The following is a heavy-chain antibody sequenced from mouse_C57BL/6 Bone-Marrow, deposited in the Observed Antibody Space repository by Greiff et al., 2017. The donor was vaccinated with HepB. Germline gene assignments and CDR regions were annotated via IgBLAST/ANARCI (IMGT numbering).Heavy chain of an antibody. J-gene: IGHJ4*01. Sequence: VQLQQSGAELVRPGSSVKLSCKASGYTFTSYWMDWVKQRPGQGLEWIGNIYPSDSETHYNQKFKDKAKLTVDKSSSTDYMQISSLTSEDSAVYYCARGGFITTVVATNYYAMDDWGQGTSVTVSS. CDR2: IYPSDSET. D-gene: IGHD1-1*01. CDR1: GYTFTSYW. CDR3: ARGGFITTVVATNYYAMDD. V-gene: IGHV1-61*01.